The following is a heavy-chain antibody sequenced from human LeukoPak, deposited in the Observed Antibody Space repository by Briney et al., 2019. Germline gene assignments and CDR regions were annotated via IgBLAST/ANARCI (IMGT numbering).Heavy chain of an antibody. CDR3: ARGGYSSSWYWPPHYYYYGMDV. Sequence: SETLSLTCTVSGGSISSYYWSWIRQPPGKGLEWIGEINHSGSTNYNPSLKSRVTISVDTSKNQFSLKLSSVTAADTAVYYCARGGYSSSWYWPPHYYYYGMDVWGQGTTVTVSS. CDR1: GGSISSYY. CDR2: INHSGST. V-gene: IGHV4-34*01. J-gene: IGHJ6*02. D-gene: IGHD6-13*01.